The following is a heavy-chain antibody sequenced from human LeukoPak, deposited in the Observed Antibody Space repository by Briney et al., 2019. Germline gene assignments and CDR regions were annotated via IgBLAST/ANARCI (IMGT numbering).Heavy chain of an antibody. CDR2: IYPGDSET. J-gene: IGHJ4*02. CDR1: GSPFTSYY. D-gene: IGHD3-10*01. V-gene: IGHV5-51*01. Sequence: GESLQISCQVSGSPFTSYYIGWVRQLPGKGLEWMGIIYPGDSETRYSPSFQGQVTISADKSISTAYLQWTSLQASDTAIYYCARPRTDYYGSGSYYCDYWGQGTLVTVSS. CDR3: ARPRTDYYGSGSYYCDY.